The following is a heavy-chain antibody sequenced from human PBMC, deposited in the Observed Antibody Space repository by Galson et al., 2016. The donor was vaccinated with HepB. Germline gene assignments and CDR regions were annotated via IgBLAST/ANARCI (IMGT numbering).Heavy chain of an antibody. J-gene: IGHJ4*02. D-gene: IGHD3-10*01. Sequence: PALVKPTQTLTLTCTFSGFSLTTSGVAVGWIRQPPGKALEWLALIYWDDDKRYSPSLKSRLTITKDTSKNQVVLTLTNMDPVDTATYYCAHRRTSADYCSGKDHYFDYWGQGTLVTVSS. CDR3: AHRRTSADYCSGKDHYFDY. V-gene: IGHV2-5*02. CDR1: GFSLTTSGVA. CDR2: IYWDDDK.